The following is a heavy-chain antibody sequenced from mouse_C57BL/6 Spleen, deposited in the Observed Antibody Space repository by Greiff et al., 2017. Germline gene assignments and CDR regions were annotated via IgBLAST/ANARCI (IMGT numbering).Heavy chain of an antibody. CDR2: IYPGSGST. CDR3: ARDYYGSSWAY. Sequence: QVQLKQPGAELVKPGASVKMSCKASGYTFTSYWITWVKQRPGQGLEWIGDIYPGSGSTNYNEKFKSKATLTVDTSSSTAYMQLSSLTSEDSAVYYCARDYYGSSWAYWGQGTLVTVSA. CDR1: GYTFTSYW. D-gene: IGHD1-1*01. J-gene: IGHJ3*01. V-gene: IGHV1-55*01.